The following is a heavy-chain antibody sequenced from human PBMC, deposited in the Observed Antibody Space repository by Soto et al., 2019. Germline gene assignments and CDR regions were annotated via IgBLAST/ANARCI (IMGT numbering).Heavy chain of an antibody. CDR2: ISSTGNTI. CDR3: AREDTRKSWAFDY. J-gene: IGHJ4*02. Sequence: SGGGLVQPGGSLRLSCAASGFSFSSYEMNWVRQAPGKGLEWLSFISSTGNTIYYTDSVKGRFTISRDNSKNLLYLQMDSLRAADTAVYFCAREDTRKSWAFDYWGQGVLVTVAS. V-gene: IGHV3-48*03. D-gene: IGHD5-18*01. CDR1: GFSFSSYE.